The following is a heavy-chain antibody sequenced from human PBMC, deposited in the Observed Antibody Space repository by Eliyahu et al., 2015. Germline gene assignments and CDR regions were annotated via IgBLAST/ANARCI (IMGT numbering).Heavy chain of an antibody. D-gene: IGHD6-6*01. J-gene: IGHJ4*02. CDR2: TYYGGTT. CDR3: ARDHVLDY. V-gene: IGHV4-31*03. Sequence: VQLQESGPGLVKPSQTLSLSCTVSGASIISGGYYWTWIRQRPGRGLEWIGHTYYGGTTSYNPSLRSRVSISEDTPANQFSLTLRSVTVADTAVYYCARDHVLDYWGQGILVTVSX. CDR1: GASIISGGYY.